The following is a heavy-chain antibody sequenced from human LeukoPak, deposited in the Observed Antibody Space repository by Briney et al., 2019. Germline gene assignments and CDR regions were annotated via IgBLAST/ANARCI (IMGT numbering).Heavy chain of an antibody. V-gene: IGHV3-48*03. J-gene: IGHJ6*04. CDR1: GFTFSSYG. CDR3: AELGITMIGGV. D-gene: IGHD3-10*02. CDR2: ISSSGSTI. Sequence: GGSLRLSCAASGFTFSSYGMHWVRQAPGKGLEWVSYISSSGSTIYYADSVKGRFTISKDNAKNSLYLQMNSLRAEDTAVYYCAELGITMIGGVWGKGTTVTISS.